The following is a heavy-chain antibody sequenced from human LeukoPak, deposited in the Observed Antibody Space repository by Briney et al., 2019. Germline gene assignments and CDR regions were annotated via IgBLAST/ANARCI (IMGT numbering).Heavy chain of an antibody. V-gene: IGHV3-48*01. Sequence: GGSLRLSCAASGFTFSSYSMNWVRQAPGKGLEWVSYISSSSSTIYYADSVKGRFTISRDNAKNSLYLQMNSLRAEDTAVYYCAREDGQGMDYWGQGTLVTVSS. CDR2: ISSSSSTI. CDR3: AREDGQGMDY. J-gene: IGHJ4*02. CDR1: GFTFSSYS. D-gene: IGHD2-8*01.